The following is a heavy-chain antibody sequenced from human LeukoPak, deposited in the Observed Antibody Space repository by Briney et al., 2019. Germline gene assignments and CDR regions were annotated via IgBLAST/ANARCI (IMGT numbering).Heavy chain of an antibody. J-gene: IGHJ4*01. CDR3: AREIYGARAFEY. CDR1: GVSANTNTW. CDR2: VFHSGST. D-gene: IGHD4/OR15-4a*01. Sequence: SETLSLTCAVSGVSANTNTWWSWVRQPPGKGLEWIGEVFHSGSTNYNPSLESRLIISMDKSKNHFSLQLASLTAADTATYFCAREIYGARAFEYWGQGILVTVSS. V-gene: IGHV4-4*02.